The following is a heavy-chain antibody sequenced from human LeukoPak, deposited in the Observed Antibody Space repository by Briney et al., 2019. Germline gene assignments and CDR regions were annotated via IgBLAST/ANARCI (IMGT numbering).Heavy chain of an antibody. Sequence: GGSLRLSCAASGFTFSNYAMNWVRQAPGKGLEWVSATSGSGYSTYYADSVKGPFTISRDNSKNTLYLQMNSLRAEDTAVYYCAKARNQFFDYWGQGTLVTVSS. D-gene: IGHD5-24*01. V-gene: IGHV3-23*01. CDR1: GFTFSNYA. CDR2: TSGSGYST. J-gene: IGHJ4*02. CDR3: AKARNQFFDY.